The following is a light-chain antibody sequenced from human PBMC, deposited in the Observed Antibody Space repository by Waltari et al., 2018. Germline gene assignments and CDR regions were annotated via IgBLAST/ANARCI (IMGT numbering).Light chain of an antibody. CDR1: VLAKRY. Sequence: SYELTQPSSVSVSPGQTARITCSGDVLAKRYTRWFQQKPGQAPVLVIYKDSERPSGIPERFPGSSAGTTVTLTISGAQVEDEADYYCYSVDDNKRVFGGGTKLTVL. J-gene: IGLJ2*01. CDR2: KDS. CDR3: YSVDDNKRV. V-gene: IGLV3-27*01.